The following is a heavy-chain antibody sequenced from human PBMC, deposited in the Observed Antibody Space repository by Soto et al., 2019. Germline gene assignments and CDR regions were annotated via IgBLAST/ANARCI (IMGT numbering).Heavy chain of an antibody. CDR2: IYYSGST. D-gene: IGHD3-22*01. CDR3: ARHHYDSSGYSGYFDY. J-gene: IGHJ4*02. Sequence: TLSLTCTVSGGSISSGGYYWSWIRQHPGKGLEWIGYIYYSGSTYYNPSLKSRVTISVDTSKNQFSLKLSSVTAADTAVYYCARHHYDSSGYSGYFDYWGQGTLVTVPQ. CDR1: GGSISSGGYY. V-gene: IGHV4-31*03.